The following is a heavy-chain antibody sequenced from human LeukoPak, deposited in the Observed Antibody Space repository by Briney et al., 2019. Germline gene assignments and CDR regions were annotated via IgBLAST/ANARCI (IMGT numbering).Heavy chain of an antibody. V-gene: IGHV3-23*01. J-gene: IGHJ4*02. CDR1: GFTFSGYA. Sequence: GGSLRLSCAASGFTFSGYAMSWVRQAPGKGLEWVSAISDSGVSTYYADSVKGRFTISRDNSKNTLYLQMNSLRAEDTAVYYCAKDSRVYYGSGSYYPRDYWGQGTLVTVSS. CDR3: AKDSRVYYGSGSYYPRDY. CDR2: ISDSGVST. D-gene: IGHD3-10*01.